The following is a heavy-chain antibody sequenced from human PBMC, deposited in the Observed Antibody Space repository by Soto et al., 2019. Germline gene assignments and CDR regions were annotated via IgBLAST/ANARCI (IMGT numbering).Heavy chain of an antibody. V-gene: IGHV6-1*01. D-gene: IGHD3-16*01. J-gene: IGHJ6*02. CDR3: TRVSFKSLTLITLHYHSGMDV. Sequence: SQTLSLTCAVSGDTVSSNSATWDWLRQSPSRGLEWLGRTYYKSKWYTDYAASLKSRITINAHTSRNQFSLHLNSVTPEDTAVDFCTRVSFKSLTLITLHYHSGMDVWGQGTTVTVSS. CDR2: TYYKSKWYT. CDR1: GDTVSSNSAT.